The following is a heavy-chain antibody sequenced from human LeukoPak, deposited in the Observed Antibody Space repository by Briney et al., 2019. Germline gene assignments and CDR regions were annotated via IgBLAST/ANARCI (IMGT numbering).Heavy chain of an antibody. Sequence: SGGSLRLSCAASGFTFSSYNMSWVRQAPGKGLEWVSGISGSGAKTYNGDYAKGRFTISRDNSRNTLYLQMNSLRAEDTAIYYCAKDPLDYWGQGTLVTVSS. CDR1: GFTFSSYN. V-gene: IGHV3-23*01. CDR3: AKDPLDY. CDR2: ISGSGAKT. J-gene: IGHJ4*02.